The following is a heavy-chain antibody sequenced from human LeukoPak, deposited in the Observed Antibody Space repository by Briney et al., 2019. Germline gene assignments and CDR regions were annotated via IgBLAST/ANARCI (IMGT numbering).Heavy chain of an antibody. CDR1: GFTFSSYG. CDR2: IRYDGSNK. V-gene: IGHV3-30*02. J-gene: IGHJ4*02. D-gene: IGHD2-2*01. Sequence: GGSLRLSCAASGFTFSSYGMHWVRQAPGKGLEWAAFIRYDGSNKYYADSVKGRFTISRDNSKNTLYLQMNSLRAEDTAVYYCAKVEFSRRGLYFDYWGQGTLVTVSS. CDR3: AKVEFSRRGLYFDY.